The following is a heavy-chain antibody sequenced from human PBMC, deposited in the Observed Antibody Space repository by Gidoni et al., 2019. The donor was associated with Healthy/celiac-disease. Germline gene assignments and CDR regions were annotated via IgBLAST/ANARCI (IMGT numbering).Heavy chain of an antibody. CDR2: ITHSGST. J-gene: IGHJ6*02. D-gene: IGHD3-22*01. Sequence: QAQLQQWGAGLLKPSATLSLTCAAHGGPFSGYYLTWIRQPPGKGLERIGEITHSGSTNYNPSRKSRVTKSVDTSKNQFSLKLSTVTAAETAVYYCARDQVRSGYYYSHYYYYGMDVWGQGTTVTVSS. CDR3: ARDQVRSGYYYSHYYYYGMDV. CDR1: GGPFSGYY. V-gene: IGHV4-34*01.